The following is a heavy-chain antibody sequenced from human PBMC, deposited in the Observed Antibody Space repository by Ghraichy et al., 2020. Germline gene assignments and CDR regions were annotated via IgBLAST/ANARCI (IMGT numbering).Heavy chain of an antibody. CDR3: ASSRRALRVPAALDY. CDR1: GGSFSGYY. V-gene: IGHV4-34*01. Sequence: SETLSLTCAVYGGSFSGYYWSWIRQPPGKGLEWIGEINHSGSTNYNPSLKSRVTISVDTSKNQFSLKLSSVTAADTAVYYCASSRRALRVPAALDYWGQGTLVTVSS. CDR2: INHSGST. D-gene: IGHD2-2*01. J-gene: IGHJ4*02.